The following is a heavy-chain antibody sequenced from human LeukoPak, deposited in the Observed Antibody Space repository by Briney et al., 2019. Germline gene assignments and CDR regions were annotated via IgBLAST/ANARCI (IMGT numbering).Heavy chain of an antibody. V-gene: IGHV3-48*03. D-gene: IGHD1-26*01. CDR2: ISGSGSTI. CDR1: GFTFSSCE. Sequence: GGSLRLSCAASGFTFSSCELNWVRQAPGKGLEWVSYISGSGSTIYYADSVKGRFTISRDNAKNSLYLQMNSLRAEDTAIYYCARPRWDLYGMDVWGQGTTVTVAS. CDR3: ARPRWDLYGMDV. J-gene: IGHJ6*02.